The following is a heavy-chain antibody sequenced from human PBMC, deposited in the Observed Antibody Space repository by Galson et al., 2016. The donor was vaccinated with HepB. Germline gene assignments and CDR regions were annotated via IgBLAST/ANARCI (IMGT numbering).Heavy chain of an antibody. V-gene: IGHV3-15*07. CDR3: TTDHLVVVVGTTPNWFDP. CDR2: IKSKTDGGTT. J-gene: IGHJ5*02. Sequence: SLRLSCAASGFTFTNAWMNWVRQAPGKGLEWVGHIKSKTDGGTTDYAAPVKGRFTISRDDSKNTLYLQMNSLKTEDTAFYYCTTDHLVVVVGTTPNWFDPWGQGTLVTVSS. CDR1: GFTFTNAW. D-gene: IGHD2-15*01.